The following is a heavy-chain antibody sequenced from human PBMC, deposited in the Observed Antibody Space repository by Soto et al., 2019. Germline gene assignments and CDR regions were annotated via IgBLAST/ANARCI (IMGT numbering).Heavy chain of an antibody. D-gene: IGHD2-2*01. J-gene: IGHJ6*02. CDR1: GFPFISYP. CDR3: VKDLIQPPFYYYYGMDV. CDR2: ISSNGGGT. V-gene: IGHV3-64D*08. Sequence: PGGSRSLSCSASGFPFISYPMHGVRQPPGKGLEYVSAISSNGGGTYYADSVKGRLTISRDNSKNTLYLQMSSLRAEDTAVYYCVKDLIQPPFYYYYGMDVWGQGTTVTVSS.